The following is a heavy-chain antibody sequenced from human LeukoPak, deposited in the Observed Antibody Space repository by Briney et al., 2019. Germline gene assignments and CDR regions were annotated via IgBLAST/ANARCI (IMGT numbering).Heavy chain of an antibody. V-gene: IGHV4-34*01. CDR1: GGSISSYY. D-gene: IGHD7-27*01. CDR3: ARGGSWGIDAFDI. J-gene: IGHJ3*02. CDR2: INHSGST. Sequence: SETLSLTCTVSGGSISSYYWSWIRQPPGKGLEWIGEINHSGSTNYNPSLKSRVTISVDTSKNQFSLKLSSVTAADTAVYYCARGGSWGIDAFDIWGQGTMVTVSS.